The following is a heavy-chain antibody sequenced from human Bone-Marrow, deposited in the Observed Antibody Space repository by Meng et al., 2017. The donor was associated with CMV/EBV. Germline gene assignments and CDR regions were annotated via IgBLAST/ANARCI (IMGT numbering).Heavy chain of an antibody. CDR3: ARTTTYYYGMDV. V-gene: IGHV4-39*01. Sequence: SEPLSLTCTVSGGSVSSGSYYWSWIRQPPGKGLEWIGSIYYSGSTYYNPSLKSRVTISVDTSKNQFSLKLSSVTAADTAVYYCARTTTYYYGMDVWGQGTTVTVSS. D-gene: IGHD1-1*01. CDR2: IYYSGST. J-gene: IGHJ6*02. CDR1: GGSVSSGSYY.